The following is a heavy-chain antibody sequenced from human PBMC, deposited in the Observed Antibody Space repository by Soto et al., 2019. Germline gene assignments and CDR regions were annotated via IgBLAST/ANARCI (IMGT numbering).Heavy chain of an antibody. CDR3: ARPHGGSSGWDNWFDP. V-gene: IGHV4-59*01. J-gene: IGHJ5*02. CDR1: GGSISSYY. CDR2: IHYSGST. Sequence: SETLSLTCTVSGGSISSYYWSWIRQPPGKGLEWIGYIHYSGSTNYNPSLKSRVTISVDTSKNQFSLKLRSVTAADTAVYYCARPHGGSSGWDNWFDPWGQGTLVTLSS. D-gene: IGHD6-25*01.